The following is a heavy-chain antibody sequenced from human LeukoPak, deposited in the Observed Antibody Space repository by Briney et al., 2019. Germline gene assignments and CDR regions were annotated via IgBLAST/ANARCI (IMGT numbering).Heavy chain of an antibody. J-gene: IGHJ5*02. CDR3: ARGALTQQQLVHWFDP. D-gene: IGHD6-13*01. CDR1: GYTFTSYG. V-gene: IGHV1-18*01. Sequence: GASVKVSCKASGYTFTSYGISWVRQAPGQGLEWMGWISAYNGNTNYAQKLQGRVTMTTDTSTSTAYMELSRLRSDDTAVYYCARGALTQQQLVHWFDPWGQGTLVTVSS. CDR2: ISAYNGNT.